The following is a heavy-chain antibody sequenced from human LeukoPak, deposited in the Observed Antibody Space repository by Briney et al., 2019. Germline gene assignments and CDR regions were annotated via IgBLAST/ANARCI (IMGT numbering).Heavy chain of an antibody. CDR2: ISYSGST. Sequence: PETLSLTCTVSAGSISGHFWTWIRQPPGTGLEWIGYISYSGSTIYNPSLKSRVTISVDTSKNQFSLRLTSVTAADTAVFYCARYCRGGSCNGYYFDYWGQGTLVTVSS. CDR1: AGSISGHF. D-gene: IGHD2-15*01. V-gene: IGHV4-59*11. J-gene: IGHJ4*02. CDR3: ARYCRGGSCNGYYFDY.